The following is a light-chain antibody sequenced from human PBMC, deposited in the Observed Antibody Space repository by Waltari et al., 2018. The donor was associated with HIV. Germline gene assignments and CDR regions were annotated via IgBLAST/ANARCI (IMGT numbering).Light chain of an antibody. J-gene: IGLJ2*01. CDR2: DAT. CDR3: LLSYGSVRL. V-gene: IGLV7-46*01. Sequence: QTVVTQEPSLTVSQGGTVPLTCGSTPGTVHSDHHPYCFHQKPGQAPRTLVYDATDKHSWTPARFSPSFLGGKAALTLTAAQPEDEADYYCLLSYGSVRLFGGGTRLTV. CDR1: PGTVHSDHH.